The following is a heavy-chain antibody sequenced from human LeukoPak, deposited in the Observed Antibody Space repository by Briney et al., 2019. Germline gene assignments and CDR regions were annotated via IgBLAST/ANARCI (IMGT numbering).Heavy chain of an antibody. CDR2: IEQDGTDK. V-gene: IGHV3-7*01. J-gene: IGHJ4*02. CDR1: GFTFTNYW. Sequence: GGSLRLSCAVSGFTFTNYWMTWVRQAPGKGLEWVANIEQDGTDKYYVDSVKGRFTISRDNAKNSLYLQMNSLRAEDTAVYYCARRRYSGSSQHFDYWGQGTLVTVSS. D-gene: IGHD1-26*01. CDR3: ARRRYSGSSQHFDY.